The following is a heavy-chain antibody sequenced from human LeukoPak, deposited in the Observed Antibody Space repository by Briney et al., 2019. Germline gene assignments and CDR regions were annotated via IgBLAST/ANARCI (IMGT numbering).Heavy chain of an antibody. D-gene: IGHD3-3*01. CDR3: ARDLRPLRFLEWLSEGDAFDI. V-gene: IGHV4-39*07. CDR2: IYYSGGT. J-gene: IGHJ3*02. CDR1: GGSISSSSYY. Sequence: SETLSLTCTVSGGSISSSSYYWGWIRQPPGKGLEWIGSIYYSGGTYYNPSLKSRVTISVDTSKNQFSLKLSSVTAADTAVYYCARDLRPLRFLEWLSEGDAFDIWGQGTMVTVSS.